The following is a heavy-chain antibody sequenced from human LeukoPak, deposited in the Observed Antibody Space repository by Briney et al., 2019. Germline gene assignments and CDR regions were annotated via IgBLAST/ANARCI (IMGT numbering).Heavy chain of an antibody. Sequence: PGGSLRLSCAASGFTFSSVAMNWVRQAPGKGLEWVSYIRGGGAGTRYADPVRGRFTISRDNSKNTLYLQMDSLRAEDTAVYYCSSLTSQYDYWGLGTLVTVSS. D-gene: IGHD4/OR15-4a*01. CDR3: SSLTSQYDY. CDR2: IRGGGAGT. V-gene: IGHV3-23*01. CDR1: GFTFSSVA. J-gene: IGHJ4*02.